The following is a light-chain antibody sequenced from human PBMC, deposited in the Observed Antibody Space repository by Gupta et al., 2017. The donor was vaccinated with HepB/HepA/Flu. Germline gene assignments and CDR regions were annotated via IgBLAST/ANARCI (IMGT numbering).Light chain of an antibody. CDR3: QVWDDISGHVV. CDR2: YHT. Sequence: SFVLTQPPSVSVAPGKTASITCVGNNIGTESVHWYQQKAGQAPVLVIYYHTDRPSGIPERLSGSNSGNTATLTISRVEAGDEADYYCQVWDDISGHVVFGGGTKLAVL. CDR1: NIGTES. J-gene: IGLJ2*01. V-gene: IGLV3-21*04.